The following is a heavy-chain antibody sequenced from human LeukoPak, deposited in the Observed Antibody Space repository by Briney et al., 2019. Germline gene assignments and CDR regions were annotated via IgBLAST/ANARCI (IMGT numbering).Heavy chain of an antibody. CDR2: IDPSDSYT. CDR3: ARLPPGGYDYVANY. V-gene: IGHV5-10-1*01. D-gene: IGHD3-16*01. CDR1: GYSFTNYW. Sequence: GESLKISCKGSGYSFTNYWISWVRQMPGKGLEWMGRIDPSDSYTTYSPSFQGHVTISADKSTSTAYLQWSSLKASDTAMYYCARLPPGGYDYVANYWGQGTLVTVSS. J-gene: IGHJ4*02.